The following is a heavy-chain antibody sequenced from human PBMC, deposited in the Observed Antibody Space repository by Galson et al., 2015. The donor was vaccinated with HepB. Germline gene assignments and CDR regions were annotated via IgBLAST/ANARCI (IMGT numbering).Heavy chain of an antibody. J-gene: IGHJ5*02. Sequence: LRLSCAASGFPFSNHAMHWVRQAPGKGLEWIGSIHYSGSTYYSPSLKSRVTISVDTSKNQFSLTLNSVTAADTTVYYCARHGRTNADWFDPWGQGTLVTVSS. CDR2: IHYSGST. CDR3: ARHGRTNADWFDP. D-gene: IGHD2-8*01. CDR1: GFPFSNHAMH. V-gene: IGHV4-39*01.